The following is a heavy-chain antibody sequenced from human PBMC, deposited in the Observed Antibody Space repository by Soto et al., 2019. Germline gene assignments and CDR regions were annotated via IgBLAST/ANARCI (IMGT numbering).Heavy chain of an antibody. CDR3: ASSLRGAESLDY. V-gene: IGHV1-3*01. D-gene: IGHD3-10*01. CDR2: INDGNGNT. CDR1: GYTFTSYA. J-gene: IGHJ4*02. Sequence: QVQLVQSGAEVKKPGASVKVSCKASGYTFTSYAMHWVRPAPGQRLEWMGWINDGNGNTKYSQKFQGRVTITRDTSARTAYMELSSLRSEDTAVYYCASSLRGAESLDYWGQGTLVTVSS.